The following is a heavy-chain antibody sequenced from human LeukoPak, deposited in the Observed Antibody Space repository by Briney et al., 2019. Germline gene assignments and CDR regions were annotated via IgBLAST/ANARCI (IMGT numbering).Heavy chain of an antibody. V-gene: IGHV1-2*02. J-gene: IGHJ3*02. CDR3: ARDPGHDAFDI. Sequence: ASVKVSCKASGYTFTGYYMHWVRQAPGQGLEWMGWINPNSGGTNYAQKFQGRVTITRNTSISTAYMELSSLRSEDTAVYYCARDPGHDAFDIWGQGTMVTVSS. CDR1: GYTFTGYY. CDR2: INPNSGGT. D-gene: IGHD7-27*01.